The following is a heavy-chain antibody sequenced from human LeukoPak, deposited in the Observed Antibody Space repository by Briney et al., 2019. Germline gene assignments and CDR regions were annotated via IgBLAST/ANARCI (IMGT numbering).Heavy chain of an antibody. D-gene: IGHD2-15*01. CDR2: IYNSVDA. Sequence: SETLYLTCTVPGGSISSSSYYGGWIRHPPGKGLEWIGSIYNSVDASYDPSLNSRQETIPVDTTKNQFALRLSSVTAADPAVYYCARILGAYCSGHNCPDAFDIWGQGTMVTVSS. CDR3: ARILGAYCSGHNCPDAFDI. J-gene: IGHJ3*02. V-gene: IGHV4-39*01. CDR1: GGSISSSSYY.